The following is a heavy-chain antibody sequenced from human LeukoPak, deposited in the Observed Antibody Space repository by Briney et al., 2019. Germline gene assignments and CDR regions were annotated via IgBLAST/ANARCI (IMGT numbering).Heavy chain of an antibody. CDR1: GYTFTSYD. V-gene: IGHV1-8*01. Sequence: ASVKVSCKASGYTFTSYDINWVRQATGQGLEWMGWMNPNSGNTGYAQRFQGRVTMTRNTSISTAYMELSSLRSEDTAVYYCARGIRSSSWLGWFDPWGQGTLVTVSS. D-gene: IGHD6-13*01. CDR3: ARGIRSSSWLGWFDP. J-gene: IGHJ5*02. CDR2: MNPNSGNT.